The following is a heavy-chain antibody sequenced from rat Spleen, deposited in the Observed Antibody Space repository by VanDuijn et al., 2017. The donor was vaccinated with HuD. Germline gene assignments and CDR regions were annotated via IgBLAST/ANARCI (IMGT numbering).Heavy chain of an antibody. D-gene: IGHD1-6*01. J-gene: IGHJ3*01. CDR3: TTVGIYYGLSYNWFAY. CDR2: ISYDGRST. V-gene: IGHV5-20*01. Sequence: EVQLVESGGGLVQPGRSMKLSCAASGFTFSNYDMAWVRQAPKKGLEWVATISYDGRSTYYVDSVKCRFTISRDNAKRSLYLQMDSLRSEDTATYYCTTVGIYYGLSYNWFAYWGQGTLVTVSS. CDR1: GFTFSNYD.